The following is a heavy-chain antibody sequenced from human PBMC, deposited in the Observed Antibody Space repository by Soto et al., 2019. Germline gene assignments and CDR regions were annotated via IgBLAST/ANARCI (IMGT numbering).Heavy chain of an antibody. J-gene: IGHJ4*02. V-gene: IGHV3-23*01. CDR2: ISGTGTTT. Sequence: PGGSLRLSCAASGFTFSSYAMTWVRQAPGKGLDWVSTISGTGTTTYYADAVQGRFTISRDNSKNTLYLQMNSLRTEDTAVYYCVKAVYALDFDYWGQGTLVTVSS. CDR3: VKAVYALDFDY. D-gene: IGHD2-8*01. CDR1: GFTFSSYA.